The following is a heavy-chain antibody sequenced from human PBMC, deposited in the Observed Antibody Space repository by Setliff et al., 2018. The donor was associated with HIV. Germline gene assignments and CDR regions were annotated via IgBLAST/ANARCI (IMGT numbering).Heavy chain of an antibody. CDR3: ATHDGYSHFDY. D-gene: IGHD2-15*01. CDR1: GGSLSSSANY. CDR2: IYHSGST. J-gene: IGHJ4*02. Sequence: PSETLSLTCSVSGGSLSSSANYWGWIRQSPGKGLEWLGSIYHSGSTYYNPSLKSRVTISVDTSKNQFSLRLRSVTAADTAAYFCATHDGYSHFDYWGQGALVTVS. V-gene: IGHV4-39*01.